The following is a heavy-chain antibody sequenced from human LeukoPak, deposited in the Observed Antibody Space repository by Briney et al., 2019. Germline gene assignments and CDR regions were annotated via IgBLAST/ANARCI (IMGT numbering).Heavy chain of an antibody. D-gene: IGHD6-13*01. J-gene: IGHJ2*01. V-gene: IGHV4-59*01. CDR3: ARVATYSSSWYQPGRYFDL. CDR1: GGSISSYY. CDR2: IYYSGST. Sequence: SETLSLTCSVSGGSISSYYWSWIRQPPGKGLEWIGYIYYSGSTNYNPSLKSRVTISVDTSKNQFSLKLSSVTAADTAVYYCARVATYSSSWYQPGRYFDLWGRGTLVTVSS.